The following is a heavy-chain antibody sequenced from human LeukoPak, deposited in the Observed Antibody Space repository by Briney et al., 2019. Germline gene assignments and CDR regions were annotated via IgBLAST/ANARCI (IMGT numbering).Heavy chain of an antibody. CDR1: GYTFTSYG. D-gene: IGHD3-22*01. CDR3: ARALYYYDSSGYPGVDY. Sequence: ASVNVSCKASGYTFTSYGISWVRQAPGQGLEWMGWISAYNGNTNYAQKLQGRVTMTTDTSTSTAYMELRSLRSDDTAVYYCARALYYYDSSGYPGVDYWGQGTLVTVSS. V-gene: IGHV1-18*01. J-gene: IGHJ4*02. CDR2: ISAYNGNT.